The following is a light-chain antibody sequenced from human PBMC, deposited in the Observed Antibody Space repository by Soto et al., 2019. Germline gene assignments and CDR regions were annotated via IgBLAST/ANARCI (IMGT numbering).Light chain of an antibody. CDR1: QSISCN. J-gene: IGKJ1*01. CDR3: QQSYSSPRT. Sequence: DIQMTQSPSSLSASVGDRLTITCRTSQSISCNLNWHPQKSGKVPKVLIYATSSLQSGVPSRFSGGGSGTDFTLTITSLQPEDFATYYCQQSYSSPRTFGQGTKVDIK. V-gene: IGKV1-39*01. CDR2: ATS.